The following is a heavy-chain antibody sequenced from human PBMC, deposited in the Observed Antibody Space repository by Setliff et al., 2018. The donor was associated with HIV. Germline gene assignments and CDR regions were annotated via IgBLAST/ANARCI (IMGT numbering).Heavy chain of an antibody. CDR2: IYTTGST. D-gene: IGHD3-10*01. V-gene: IGHV4-4*09. CDR1: GDSISNYY. Sequence: SETLSLTCTVSGDSISNYYWSWVRQPPGKGLEWIGYIYTTGSTNYTPSLKSRVTMSVDTSKNQFSLKLSSVTVADTAVYYCAREESTEDYGSGSYPLGYWGQGTLVTVSS. J-gene: IGHJ4*02. CDR3: AREESTEDYGSGSYPLGY.